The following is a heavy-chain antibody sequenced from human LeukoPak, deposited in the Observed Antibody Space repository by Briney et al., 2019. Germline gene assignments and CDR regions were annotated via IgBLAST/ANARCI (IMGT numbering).Heavy chain of an antibody. Sequence: GSLRLSCAASGFTFSHYYMSWIRQAPGKGLEWLSYISSSSTSTKYADSVKGRFTISRDNAKNSMYLQMNSLRAEDTAVYYCARDFGYTSPDYYGSGSLVDYWGQGTLVTVSS. CDR1: GFTFSHYY. CDR2: ISSSSTST. J-gene: IGHJ4*02. D-gene: IGHD3-10*01. CDR3: ARDFGYTSPDYYGSGSLVDY. V-gene: IGHV3-11*05.